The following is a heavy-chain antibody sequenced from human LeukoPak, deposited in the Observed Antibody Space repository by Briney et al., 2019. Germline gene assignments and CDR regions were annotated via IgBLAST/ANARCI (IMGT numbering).Heavy chain of an antibody. CDR1: GGSISSYY. CDR2: IYTSGST. CDR3: ARRRYSGTFDAFDI. J-gene: IGHJ3*02. Sequence: SETPSLTCTVSGGSISSYYWSWIRQPAGRGLEWIGRIYTSGSTNYNPSLKSRVTISVDTSKNQFSLKLSSVTAADTAVYYCARRRYSGTFDAFDIWGQGTMVTVSS. D-gene: IGHD1-26*01. V-gene: IGHV4-4*07.